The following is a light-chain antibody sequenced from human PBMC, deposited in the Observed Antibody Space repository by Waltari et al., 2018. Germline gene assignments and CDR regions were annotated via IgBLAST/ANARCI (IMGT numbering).Light chain of an antibody. CDR1: SSDVGGYNY. CDR3: SSYAGSNTVV. V-gene: IGLV2-8*01. Sequence: QSALTQPPSASGSPGQSVTISCTGTSSDVGGYNYVSWYQQHPGKAPKLMIYEVSKRPSGVPGRFSGSKSGNTASLTVSGLQADDEADYYCSSYAGSNTVVFGGGTKLTVL. CDR2: EVS. J-gene: IGLJ2*01.